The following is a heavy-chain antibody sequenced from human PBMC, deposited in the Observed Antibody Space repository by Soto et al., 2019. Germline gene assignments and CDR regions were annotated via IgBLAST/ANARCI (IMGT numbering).Heavy chain of an antibody. CDR3: AKARVRIVGANSFDY. D-gene: IGHD1-26*01. Sequence: GGSLRLSCVGSGFTFSNYGMHWVRQPPGRGLEWVALISDDGDKRYYADSVRGRLIISRDNSKDTLYLQMNSLGPDDTAVYFCAKARVRIVGANSFDYWGQGTPVTVSS. CDR2: ISDDGDKR. V-gene: IGHV3-30*18. J-gene: IGHJ4*02. CDR1: GFTFSNYG.